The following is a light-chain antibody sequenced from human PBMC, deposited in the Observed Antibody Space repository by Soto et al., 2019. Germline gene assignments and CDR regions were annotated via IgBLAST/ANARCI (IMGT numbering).Light chain of an antibody. J-gene: IGKJ4*01. CDR2: GAS. V-gene: IGKV3-15*01. Sequence: ETVMTQSPATLSVSPGERATLSCRASQSVSSNLAWYQQRPGQAHSLLIYGASTRAAGIHDRFSGSGSGTEFTLTISSLQSEDFTVCYCQQYNNWPLTFGGGTKVGIK. CDR1: QSVSSN. CDR3: QQYNNWPLT.